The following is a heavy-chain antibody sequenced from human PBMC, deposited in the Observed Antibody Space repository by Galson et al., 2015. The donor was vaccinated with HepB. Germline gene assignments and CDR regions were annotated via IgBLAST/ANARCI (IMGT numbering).Heavy chain of an antibody. CDR3: ARSPLRFLDWLPYYDYYYMDV. CDR2: MNTNTGKP. D-gene: IGHD3-3*01. V-gene: IGHV7-4-1*02. CDR1: GYTFTDYV. J-gene: IGHJ6*03. Sequence: VKVSCKASGYTFTDYVVNWVRQAPGQGLEWMGWMNTNTGKPTYAPGFAGRFVFSLDTSVTTTYLQISSLETDDTAVYYCARSPLRFLDWLPYYDYYYMDVWGEGTTVTVSS.